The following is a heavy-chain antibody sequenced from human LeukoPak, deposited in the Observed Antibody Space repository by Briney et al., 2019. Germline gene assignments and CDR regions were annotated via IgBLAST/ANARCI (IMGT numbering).Heavy chain of an antibody. J-gene: IGHJ5*02. V-gene: IGHV1-69*05. CDR1: GGTFSSYA. CDR3: AREGRLRSNWFDP. D-gene: IGHD3-16*01. Sequence: SVRVSCKASGGTFSSYAISWVRQAPGQGLEWMGRIIPIFGTANYAQKFQGRVTITTDESTSTAYMELSSLRSEDTAVYYCAREGRLRSNWFDPGGQGTLVTVSS. CDR2: IIPIFGTA.